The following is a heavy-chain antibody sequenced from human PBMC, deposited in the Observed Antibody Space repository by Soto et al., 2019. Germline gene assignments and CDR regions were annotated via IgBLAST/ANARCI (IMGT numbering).Heavy chain of an antibody. CDR2: IGPESGAT. J-gene: IGHJ4*02. CDR3: GRGRSGQIVVFY. D-gene: IGHD1-26*01. Sequence: GPSLKFSFKASGSTFTGHYIHWVRQAPEQGPEWMGEIGPESGATRYAQKFQGRVTMTRDMSITTVYMELNNLSPDDTAVYYCGRGRSGQIVVFYWGQGTPVTVSS. V-gene: IGHV1-2*02. CDR1: GSTFTGHY.